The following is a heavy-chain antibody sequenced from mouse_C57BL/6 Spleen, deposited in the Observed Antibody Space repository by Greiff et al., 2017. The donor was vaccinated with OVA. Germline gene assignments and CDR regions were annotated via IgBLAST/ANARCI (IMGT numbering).Heavy chain of an antibody. CDR3: ARENY. Sequence: EVKVVESGGGLVKPGGSLKLSCAASGFTFSSYAMSWVRQTPEKRLEWVATISDGGSYTYYPDNVKGRFTISRDNAKNNLYLQRSHLKSEDTAMYYCARENYWGQGTTLTVSS. CDR1: GFTFSSYA. V-gene: IGHV5-4*01. CDR2: ISDGGSYT. J-gene: IGHJ2*01.